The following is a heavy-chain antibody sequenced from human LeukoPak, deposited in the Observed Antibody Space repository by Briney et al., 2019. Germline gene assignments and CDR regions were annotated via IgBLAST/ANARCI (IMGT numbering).Heavy chain of an antibody. CDR2: ISAYNGNT. CDR1: GYTFTSYG. V-gene: IGHV1-18*01. CDR3: ARIVVVPAASIYYGMDV. D-gene: IGHD2-2*01. J-gene: IGHJ6*02. Sequence: ASVKVSCEASGYTFTSYGITWVRQALGQGLEWMGWISAYNGNTNYAQKFQGRVTITTDTSTSTAYMELRSLRSDDTAVYYCARIVVVPAASIYYGMDVWGQATTVTVSS.